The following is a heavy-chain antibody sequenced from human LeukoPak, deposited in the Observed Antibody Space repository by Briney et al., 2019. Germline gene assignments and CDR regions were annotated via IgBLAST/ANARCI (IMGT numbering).Heavy chain of an antibody. D-gene: IGHD6-13*01. J-gene: IGHJ4*02. CDR1: GYTFSSYG. CDR3: ARGYSSSWLQSYFDY. Sequence: ASVNVSCKASGYTFSSYGISWVRQAPGQRPEWMGWISGYNGNTNYAQKLQGRVTMTTDTSTSTAYMELRSLRSDDTAVYYCARGYSSSWLQSYFDYWGQGTLVTVSS. V-gene: IGHV1-18*01. CDR2: ISGYNGNT.